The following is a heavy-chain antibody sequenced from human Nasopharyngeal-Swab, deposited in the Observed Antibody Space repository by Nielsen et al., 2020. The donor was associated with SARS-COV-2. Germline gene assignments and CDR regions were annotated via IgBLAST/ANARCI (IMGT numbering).Heavy chain of an antibody. CDR2: IYYSGST. CDR3: ARQEVAGYGDYESFYFYYGMDV. V-gene: IGHV4-31*03. Sequence: SETLSLTCTVSGGSISSGGYYWSWIRQHPGKGLEWIGYIYYSGSTYYNPSLKSRVTISVDTSKNQFSLKLSSVTAADTALYYCARQEVAGYGDYESFYFYYGMDVWGQGTTVTVSS. J-gene: IGHJ6*02. D-gene: IGHD4-17*01. CDR1: GGSISSGGYY.